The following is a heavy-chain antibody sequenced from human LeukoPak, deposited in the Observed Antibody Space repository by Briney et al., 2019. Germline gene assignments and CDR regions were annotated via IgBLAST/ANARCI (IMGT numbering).Heavy chain of an antibody. J-gene: IGHJ6*03. CDR3: ARGDGDSYYYYYYMDV. D-gene: IGHD4-17*01. V-gene: IGHV3-7*01. CDR1: GFTVSSNY. Sequence: GGSLRLSCAASGFTVSSNYMSWARQAPGKGLEWVANIKQDGSEKYYVDSVKGRFTISRDNAKNSLYLQMNSLRAEDTAVYYCARGDGDSYYYYYYMDVWGKGTTVTISS. CDR2: IKQDGSEK.